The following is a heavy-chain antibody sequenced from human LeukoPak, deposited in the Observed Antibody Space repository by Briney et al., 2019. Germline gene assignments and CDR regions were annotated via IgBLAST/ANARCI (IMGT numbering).Heavy chain of an antibody. CDR3: ATGRSGYFDS. V-gene: IGHV3-15*01. CDR2: IKSKIDGGLK. CDR1: GLTLSDAW. Sequence: GGSLRLSCAAPGLTLSDAWLTWVRQAPGKGLEWVARIKSKIDGGLKDYAAPVKGTFTISRDDSENTVYLQINSLKIEDTAMYYCATGRSGYFDSWGQGTLVTVSS. J-gene: IGHJ4*02.